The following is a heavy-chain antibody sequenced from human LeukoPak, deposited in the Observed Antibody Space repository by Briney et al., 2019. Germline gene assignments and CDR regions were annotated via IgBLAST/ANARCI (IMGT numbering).Heavy chain of an antibody. Sequence: GGSLRLSCAASGFTFSNYGMHWVRQAPGKGLEWVAVIWYDGSNKYYADSVRGRFSVSRDNSKNTVYLQMDSLRADDTSVYYCARDGSGWSSDYWGQGTLVTVSS. CDR1: GFTFSNYG. D-gene: IGHD6-19*01. J-gene: IGHJ4*02. V-gene: IGHV3-33*01. CDR2: IWYDGSNK. CDR3: ARDGSGWSSDY.